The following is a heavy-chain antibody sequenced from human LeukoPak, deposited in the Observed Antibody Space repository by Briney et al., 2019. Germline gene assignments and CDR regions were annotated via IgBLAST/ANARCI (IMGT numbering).Heavy chain of an antibody. J-gene: IGHJ4*02. CDR3: ARGRDSRGYQFKGFDY. CDR2: IYYSGST. V-gene: IGHV4-59*08. CDR1: GGSISSYY. Sequence: SETLSLTCTVSGGSISSYYWSWIRQPPGKGLEWIGYIYYSGSTNYNPSLKSRVTISVDTSKNQFSLRLNSVTAADTAVYYCARGRDSRGYQFKGFDYWGQGTLVTVSS. D-gene: IGHD3-22*01.